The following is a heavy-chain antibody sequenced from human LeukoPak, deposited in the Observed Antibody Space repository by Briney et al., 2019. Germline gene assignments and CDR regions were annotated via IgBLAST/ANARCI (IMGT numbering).Heavy chain of an antibody. J-gene: IGHJ4*02. CDR2: ISYDGSNK. Sequence: GRSLRLSCAASGFTFSSYAMHWVRQASGKGLEWVAVISYDGSNKYYADSVKGRFTISRDNSKNTLYLQMNSLRAEDTAVYYCARMTTGTFDYWGQGTLVTVSS. D-gene: IGHD4-17*01. V-gene: IGHV3-30-3*01. CDR3: ARMTTGTFDY. CDR1: GFTFSSYA.